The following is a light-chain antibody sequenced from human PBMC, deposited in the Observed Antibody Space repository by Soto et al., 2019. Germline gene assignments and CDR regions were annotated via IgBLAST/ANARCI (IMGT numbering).Light chain of an antibody. CDR1: NANIGNTF. J-gene: IGLJ1*01. CDR2: SND. V-gene: IGLV1-47*02. Sequence: QSVLTQPPSASGTPGQRVTISCSGRNANIGNTFVCWYQQLPGTAPKLLMYSNDQRPSGVPDRFSGSKSGTSASLAISGLRSEDEADYYCVAWDDSLRGLVFGTGTKLTVL. CDR3: VAWDDSLRGLV.